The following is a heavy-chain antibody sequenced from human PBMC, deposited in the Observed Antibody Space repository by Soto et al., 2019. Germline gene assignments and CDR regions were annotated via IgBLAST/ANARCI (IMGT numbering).Heavy chain of an antibody. Sequence: PSETLSLTCTVSGGSISSYYWSWIRQPPGKGLEWIGYIYYSGSTNYTPSLKGRVTISVDTSKNQFSLKLSSVTAADTAVYYCARDAGRGYSYGYRYYYYGMDVWGQGTTVTVSS. J-gene: IGHJ6*02. CDR3: ARDAGRGYSYGYRYYYYGMDV. D-gene: IGHD5-18*01. CDR2: IYYSGST. CDR1: GGSISSYY. V-gene: IGHV4-59*01.